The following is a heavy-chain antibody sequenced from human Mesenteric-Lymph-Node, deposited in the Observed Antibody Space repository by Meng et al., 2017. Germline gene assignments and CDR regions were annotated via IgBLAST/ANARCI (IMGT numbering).Heavy chain of an antibody. Sequence: SETLSLTCTVSGGSISSYYWSWIRQPPGKGLEWIGYIFYSGSTNYNPSLKSRVTISVDTSKNQFSLKLSSVTAADTAVYYCASWAPEYYYDSSGYYTFDYWGQGTLVTVSS. CDR3: ASWAPEYYYDSSGYYTFDY. CDR2: IFYSGST. V-gene: IGHV4-59*12. D-gene: IGHD3-22*01. CDR1: GGSISSYY. J-gene: IGHJ4*02.